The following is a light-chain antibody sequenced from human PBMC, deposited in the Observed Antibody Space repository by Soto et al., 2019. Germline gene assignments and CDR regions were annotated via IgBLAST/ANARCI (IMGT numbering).Light chain of an antibody. CDR3: QQYNNWPRRT. J-gene: IGKJ1*01. CDR1: QSVSSSY. CDR2: GAS. V-gene: IGKV3-15*01. Sequence: IVLTQSPGTLSLSPGERATLSCRAIQSVSSSYLAWYQQKPGQAPRLLIYGASARATGIPARFSGSGSGTEFTLTISGLQSEDFAVYYCQQYNNWPRRTFGQGTKVDIK.